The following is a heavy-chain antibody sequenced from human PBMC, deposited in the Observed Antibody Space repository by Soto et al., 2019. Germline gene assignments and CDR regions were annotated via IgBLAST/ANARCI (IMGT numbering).Heavy chain of an antibody. CDR3: ARQGSWPYYYYGLDV. D-gene: IGHD1-26*01. Sequence: GASVKVSCKASGYTFTSYYMHWVRQAPGQGLEWMGIINPSGGSTSYAQKFQGRVTMTRDTSTSTVYMELSSLKSDDTAVYYCARQGSWPYYYYGLDVWGQGTTVTVSS. J-gene: IGHJ6*02. CDR1: GYTFTSYY. V-gene: IGHV1-46*01. CDR2: INPSGGST.